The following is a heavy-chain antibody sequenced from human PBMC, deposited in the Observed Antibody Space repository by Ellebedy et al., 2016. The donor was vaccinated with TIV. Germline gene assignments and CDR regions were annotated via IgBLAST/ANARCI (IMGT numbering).Heavy chain of an antibody. D-gene: IGHD3-10*01. CDR3: ARARGQYLYGSGSYFTN. Sequence: MPGGSLRLSCGVYGGSFSGYFWSWIRQPPGKGLEWIGVINPSGTTNYNPSLKSRVTMSVDTPKNQFSLRLTSVTAADAAVYYCARARGQYLYGSGSYFTNWGQGEMVTVSS. V-gene: IGHV4-34*01. CDR2: INPSGTT. CDR1: GGSFSGYF. J-gene: IGHJ4*02.